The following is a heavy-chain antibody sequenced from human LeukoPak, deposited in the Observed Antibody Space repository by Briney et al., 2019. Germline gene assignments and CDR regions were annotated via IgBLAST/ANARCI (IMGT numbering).Heavy chain of an antibody. Sequence: ASVKVSCKASGYTFTGHYIHWVRQAPGQGLEWMGWIKPDSGATNYAQKFQGRVTMTRDTSISTAHMELSRLTFDDTAVYYCARPEYRYGYILDYWGQGTLVTVPS. V-gene: IGHV1-2*02. CDR3: ARPEYRYGYILDY. CDR1: GYTFTGHY. D-gene: IGHD5-18*01. CDR2: IKPDSGAT. J-gene: IGHJ4*02.